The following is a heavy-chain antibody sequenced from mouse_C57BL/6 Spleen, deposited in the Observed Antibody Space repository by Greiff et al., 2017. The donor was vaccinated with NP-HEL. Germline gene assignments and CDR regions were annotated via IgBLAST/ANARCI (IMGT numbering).Heavy chain of an antibody. D-gene: IGHD1-1*01. CDR3: ARITTVVGDYFDY. J-gene: IGHJ2*01. V-gene: IGHV1-81*01. CDR2: IYPRSGNT. Sequence: VQRVESGAELARPGASVKLSCKASGYTFTSYGISWVKQRTGQGLEWIGEIYPRSGNTYYNEKFKGKATLTADKSSSTAYMELRSLTSEDSAVYFCARITTVVGDYFDYWGQGTTLTVSS. CDR1: GYTFTSYG.